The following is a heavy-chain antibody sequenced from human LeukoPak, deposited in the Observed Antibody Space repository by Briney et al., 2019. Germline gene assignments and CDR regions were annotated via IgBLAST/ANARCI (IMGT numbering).Heavy chain of an antibody. Sequence: GRSLRLSCAASGFTFSSYGMHWVRQAPGKGLEWVAVISYDGSNKYYADSVKGRFTISRDNFKNTLYLQMNSLRAEDTAVYYCAKDGVPYSGSYLGDYWGQGTLVTVSS. CDR3: AKDGVPYSGSYLGDY. J-gene: IGHJ4*02. CDR1: GFTFSSYG. V-gene: IGHV3-30*18. CDR2: ISYDGSNK. D-gene: IGHD1-26*01.